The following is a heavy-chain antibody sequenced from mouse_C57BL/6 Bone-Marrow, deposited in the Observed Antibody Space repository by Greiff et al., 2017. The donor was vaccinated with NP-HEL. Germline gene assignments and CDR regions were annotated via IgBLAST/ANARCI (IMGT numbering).Heavy chain of an antibody. D-gene: IGHD3-2*02. Sequence: EVQGVESGGGLVKPGGSLKLSCAASGFTFSSYAMSWVRQTPEKRLEWVATISAGGSYTYYPDNVKGRFTISRDNAKNNRYLQMSHLKSEDTAMYYCARDSSVPYFDYWGQGTTLTVSS. CDR3: ARDSSVPYFDY. V-gene: IGHV5-4*01. CDR1: GFTFSSYA. J-gene: IGHJ2*01. CDR2: ISAGGSYT.